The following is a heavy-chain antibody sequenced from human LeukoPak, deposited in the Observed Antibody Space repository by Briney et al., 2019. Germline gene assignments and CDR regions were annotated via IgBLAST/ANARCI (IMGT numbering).Heavy chain of an antibody. J-gene: IGHJ6*02. CDR3: ARESRIKLGYYYYGMDV. CDR1: GFTFSSYG. V-gene: IGHV3-33*01. D-gene: IGHD7-27*01. Sequence: GGSLRLSCAASGFTFSSYGMHWVRQAPGKGLEWVAVIWYDGSNKYYADSVKGRFTISRDNSKNTLYLQMNSLRAEDTAVYYCARESRIKLGYYYYGMDVWGQGTTVTVSS. CDR2: IWYDGSNK.